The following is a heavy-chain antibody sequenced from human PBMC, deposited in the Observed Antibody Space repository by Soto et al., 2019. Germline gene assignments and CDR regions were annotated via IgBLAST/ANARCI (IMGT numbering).Heavy chain of an antibody. CDR1: GFTFSSYG. CDR3: ARDRYSSGWYDLDY. J-gene: IGHJ4*02. V-gene: IGHV3-33*01. Sequence: QVQLVESGGGVVQPGRSLRLSCAASGFTFSSYGMHWVRQAPCKGLEWVAVIWYDGGNKYYADCVKGRFTISRDNYENTLFLQMSSLRAEDTAVYYWARDRYSSGWYDLDYWGQGTLVTVSS. CDR2: IWYDGGNK. D-gene: IGHD6-19*01.